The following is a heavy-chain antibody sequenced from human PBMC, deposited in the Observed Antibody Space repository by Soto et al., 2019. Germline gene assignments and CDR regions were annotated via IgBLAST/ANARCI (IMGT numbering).Heavy chain of an antibody. V-gene: IGHV1-8*01. Sequence: QVQLVQSGAEVKKPGASVKVSCKASGYTFTSYDINWVRQATGQGLEWMGWMNPNSGNTGYAQKFQGRVTMTRNTSISTAYMELSSLRSADTAVYYCARLKGGDYYYYYGMDVWGQGTTVTVSS. CDR2: MNPNSGNT. D-gene: IGHD3-16*01. CDR3: ARLKGGDYYYYYGMDV. CDR1: GYTFTSYD. J-gene: IGHJ6*02.